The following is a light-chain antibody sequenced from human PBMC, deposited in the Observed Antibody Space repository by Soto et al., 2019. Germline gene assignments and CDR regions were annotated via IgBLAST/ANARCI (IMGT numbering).Light chain of an antibody. CDR1: QSVSSH. Sequence: EIVLTQSPATLSLSPGERATLSCRASQSVSSHLTWYRQKPGQAPRLLIYDTSNRATGIPARFSGSGSGTDFTLTISSLEPEDFAVYYCQQRTNWRLSFGGGTKVEIK. CDR3: QQRTNWRLS. CDR2: DTS. V-gene: IGKV3-11*01. J-gene: IGKJ4*01.